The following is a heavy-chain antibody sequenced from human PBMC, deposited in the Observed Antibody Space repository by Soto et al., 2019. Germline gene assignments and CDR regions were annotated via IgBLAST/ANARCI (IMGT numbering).Heavy chain of an antibody. V-gene: IGHV3-23*01. Sequence: GGSLRLSCAASGFTFSSYAMSWVRQAPGKGLEWVSAISSSGGSTYYADSVKGRFTISRDNSRNTLYLQMNSLRAEDTAVYYCAKPIAVAGTRNTYYYYYGMDVWGQGTTVTVSS. CDR3: AKPIAVAGTRNTYYYYYGMDV. CDR2: ISSSGGST. CDR1: GFTFSSYA. D-gene: IGHD6-19*01. J-gene: IGHJ6*02.